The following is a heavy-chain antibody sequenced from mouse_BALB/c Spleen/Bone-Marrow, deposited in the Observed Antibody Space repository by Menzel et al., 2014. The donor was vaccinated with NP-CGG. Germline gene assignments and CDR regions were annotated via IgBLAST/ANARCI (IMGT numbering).Heavy chain of an antibody. Sequence: QVQLQQSGAELVKPGASVKLSCKASGYTFTNYDTNWVRQRPEQGLEWIGWIFPGNGSTNYNEKFKGKATLTTDKSSSTAYMQLSRLTSEDSAVYFCARSNSISTATDYWGQGTTLTVSS. CDR2: IFPGNGST. V-gene: IGHV1-75*01. D-gene: IGHD1-2*01. J-gene: IGHJ2*01. CDR1: GYTFTNYD. CDR3: ARSNSISTATDY.